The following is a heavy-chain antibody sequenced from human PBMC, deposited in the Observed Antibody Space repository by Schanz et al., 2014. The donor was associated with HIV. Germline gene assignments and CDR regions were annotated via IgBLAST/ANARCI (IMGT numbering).Heavy chain of an antibody. D-gene: IGHD3-9*01. Sequence: QVQLVQSGAEVKKPGASVKVSCKASGYSFTGYYMHWVRQAPGQGLEWMGWVNPNSGDTNYAQKFQGRVTMPRDTSISKAYMQLSRLRSDDTAVYYCARGRYFDWLSFGGGSSVYGLDVWGQGTTVTVSS. V-gene: IGHV1-2*02. J-gene: IGHJ6*02. CDR3: ARGRYFDWLSFGGGSSVYGLDV. CDR1: GYSFTGYY. CDR2: VNPNSGDT.